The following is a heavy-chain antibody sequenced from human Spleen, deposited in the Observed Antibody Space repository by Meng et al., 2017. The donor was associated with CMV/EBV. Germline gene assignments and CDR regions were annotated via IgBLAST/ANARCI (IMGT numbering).Heavy chain of an antibody. J-gene: IGHJ6*02. CDR1: QFSFCCYW. Sequence: GGSLRLSCGASQFSFCCYWMSWVRQAPGKGLEWVANIKQDGSEKYYVDSVKGRFTISRDNAKNSLYLQMNSLRAEDTAVYYCARRGPCGGDCPPYYYYYGMDVWGQGTTVTVSS. CDR2: IKQDGSEK. V-gene: IGHV3-7*01. CDR3: ARRGPCGGDCPPYYYYYGMDV. D-gene: IGHD2-21*01.